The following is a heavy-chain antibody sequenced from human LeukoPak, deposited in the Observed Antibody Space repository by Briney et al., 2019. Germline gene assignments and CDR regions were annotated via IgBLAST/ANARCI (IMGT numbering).Heavy chain of an antibody. J-gene: IGHJ4*02. D-gene: IGHD6-13*01. Sequence: SETLSLTCTVSGGSISSYYWSWIRQPPGKGLEWIGYIYYSGSINYNPSLKSRVTISVDTSKNQFSLKLSSLTAADTAVYYCARYSSSWYDYWGQGTLVTVSS. CDR2: IYYSGSI. CDR3: ARYSSSWYDY. CDR1: GGSISSYY. V-gene: IGHV4-59*08.